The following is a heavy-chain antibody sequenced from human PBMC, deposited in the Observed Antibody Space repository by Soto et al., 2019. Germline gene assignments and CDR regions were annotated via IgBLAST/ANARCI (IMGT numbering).Heavy chain of an antibody. CDR2: ISYDGSNK. V-gene: IGHV3-30*18. D-gene: IGHD3-22*01. CDR3: AKVGPYYDSSGYQIGYYYYGMDV. J-gene: IGHJ6*02. Sequence: QVQLMESGGGVVQPGRSLRLSCAASGFTFSSYGMHWVRQAPGKGLEWVAVISYDGSNKYYADSVKGRFTISRDNSKNTLYLQMNSLRAEDTAVYYCAKVGPYYDSSGYQIGYYYYGMDVWGQGTTVTVSS. CDR1: GFTFSSYG.